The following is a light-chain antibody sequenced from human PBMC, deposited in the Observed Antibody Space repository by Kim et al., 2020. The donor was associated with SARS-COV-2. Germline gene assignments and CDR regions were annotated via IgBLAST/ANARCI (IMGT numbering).Light chain of an antibody. V-gene: IGKV1-39*01. CDR3: QQSHTAPLLT. J-gene: IGKJ4*01. CDR2: AAS. CDR1: QSISKY. Sequence: DIQTTQSPSSLSASVGDRVTIACRASQSISKYLNWYQQKPGKAPKLLIYAASSLQSGVPSRFSGSGSGTHFTLTISSLQPEDFATYYCQQSHTAPLLTFGGGTKVDIK.